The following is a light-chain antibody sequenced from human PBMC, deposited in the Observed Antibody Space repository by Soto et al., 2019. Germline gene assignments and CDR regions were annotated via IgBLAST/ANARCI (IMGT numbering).Light chain of an antibody. CDR1: NYNY. CDR2: EVS. V-gene: IGLV2-14*01. CDR3: CSYTSSNTLI. Sequence: QSALTQPASVSGSPGQSITISCTGTNYNYISWYQQHPGEAPKLMIYEVSNLASWVSNRFSGSKSDNTASLTISGLQTEDEADYYCCSYTSSNTLIFGGGTKVTVL. J-gene: IGLJ2*01.